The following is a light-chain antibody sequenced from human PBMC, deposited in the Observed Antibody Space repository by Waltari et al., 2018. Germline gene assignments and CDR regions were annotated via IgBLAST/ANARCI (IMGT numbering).Light chain of an antibody. CDR1: QSISSW. CDR3: QQYNSYSWT. J-gene: IGKJ1*01. CDR2: KAS. Sequence: DIQMTQSPSTLSASVGDRVTITSRASQSISSWLAWYQQKPGKAPKLLLYKASSLESGVPSRFSGSGSGTEFTLTISSLQPDDFATYYCQQYNSYSWTFGQGTKVEIK. V-gene: IGKV1-5*03.